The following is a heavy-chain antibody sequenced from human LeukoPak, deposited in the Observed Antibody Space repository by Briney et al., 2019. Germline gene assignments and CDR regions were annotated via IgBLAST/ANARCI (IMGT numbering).Heavy chain of an antibody. CDR2: ISSSGSTI. D-gene: IGHD5-12*01. Sequence: PGGSLRLSCAASGFTFSSYEMNWVRQAPGKGLEWVSYISSSGSTIYYADSVKGRFTISRDNAKNSLYLQMNSLRAEDTAVYYCARGRLMGGYSGYDWMENYWGQGTLVTVSS. V-gene: IGHV3-48*03. J-gene: IGHJ4*02. CDR3: ARGRLMGGYSGYDWMENY. CDR1: GFTFSSYE.